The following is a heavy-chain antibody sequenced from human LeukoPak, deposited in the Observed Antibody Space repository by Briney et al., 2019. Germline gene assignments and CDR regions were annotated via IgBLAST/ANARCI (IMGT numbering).Heavy chain of an antibody. Sequence: GGSLRLSCAASGFTFSSYSMNWVRQAPGKGLEWVSSISSSSSYIYYADSVKGRFTTSRDNAKNSLYLQMNSLRAEDTAVYYCARNYGSGSYYPLDYWGQGTLVTVSS. J-gene: IGHJ4*02. CDR2: ISSSSSYI. CDR3: ARNYGSGSYYPLDY. CDR1: GFTFSSYS. V-gene: IGHV3-21*01. D-gene: IGHD3-10*01.